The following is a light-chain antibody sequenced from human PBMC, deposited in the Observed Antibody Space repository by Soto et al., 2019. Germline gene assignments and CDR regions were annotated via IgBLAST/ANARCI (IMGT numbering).Light chain of an antibody. V-gene: IGKV1-5*03. Sequence: DIQMTQSPSTLSASVGDRVTITCRASQSISSWLAWYQQKPGKAPKLLIYKASSLESGVPSRFSGSGSGTEFTLTISSLQPDDFATYYCQQDNSLTTFGQRTKVEIK. CDR3: QQDNSLTT. CDR1: QSISSW. CDR2: KAS. J-gene: IGKJ1*01.